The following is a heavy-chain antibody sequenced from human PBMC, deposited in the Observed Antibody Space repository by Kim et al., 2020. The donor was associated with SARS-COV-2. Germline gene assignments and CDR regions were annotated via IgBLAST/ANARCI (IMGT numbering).Heavy chain of an antibody. J-gene: IGHJ6*01. V-gene: IGHV3-21*01. CDR1: GFNLNTFN. CDR3: ERDRGDLYYYYIFDRDV. Sequence: GGSLRLSCVASGFNLNTFNMNWVRQAPGKGLEWVSSISSDSSYIYDADSEEGRFTICRDNAKNSPFMQMNRLRVEETAVYLCERDRGDLYYYYIFDRDV. D-gene: IGHD3-10*01. CDR2: ISSDSSYI.